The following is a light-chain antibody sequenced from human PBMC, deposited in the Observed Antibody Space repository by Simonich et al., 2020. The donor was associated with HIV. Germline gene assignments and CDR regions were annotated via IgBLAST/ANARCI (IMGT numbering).Light chain of an antibody. CDR2: GAS. V-gene: IGKV3-15*01. Sequence: EIVMTQSPATLSVSPGERATLSCRASQSVSSSYLAWYQQKPGQAPRLLIYGASNRATAIPARFSGSGSVTDYTLTISSLQPEDFATYYCQQYYSTPTFGPGTKVDIK. CDR3: QQYYSTPT. J-gene: IGKJ3*01. CDR1: QSVSSSY.